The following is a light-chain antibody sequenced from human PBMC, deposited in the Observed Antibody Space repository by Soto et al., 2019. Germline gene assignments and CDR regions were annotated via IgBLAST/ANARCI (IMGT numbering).Light chain of an antibody. CDR2: DAS. Sequence: EIVLTQSPATLSLSPVERATLSFSASQSVSNYLAWFQQKPGQAPRLLIYDASNRATGIPARFSGSGSGTDFTLTISSLEPEDFAIYYCQQRTNWPPAFGQGTRMEIK. J-gene: IGKJ5*01. CDR1: QSVSNY. CDR3: QQRTNWPPA. V-gene: IGKV3-11*01.